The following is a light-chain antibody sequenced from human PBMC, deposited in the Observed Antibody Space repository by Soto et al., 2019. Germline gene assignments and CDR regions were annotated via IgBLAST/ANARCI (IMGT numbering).Light chain of an antibody. V-gene: IGKV1-5*01. CDR1: QSITSW. CDR3: QQYYTYPFT. Sequence: DIQMTQSPSTLSASVGDRVTITCRASQSITSWLAWYQQKPGKAPKLLIYDASSLESGVPSRFSGSGSGTDFTLTISSLQPDDFATYYYQQYYTYPFTFGPGTKVDIK. CDR2: DAS. J-gene: IGKJ3*01.